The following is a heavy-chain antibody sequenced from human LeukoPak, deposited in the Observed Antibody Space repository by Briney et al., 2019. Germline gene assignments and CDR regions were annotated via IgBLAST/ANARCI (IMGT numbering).Heavy chain of an antibody. CDR2: IYYSGST. CDR3: AREGTDQYYYYYMDV. V-gene: IGHV4-59*11. D-gene: IGHD3-10*01. Sequence: SETLSLTCTVSGGSIRSQYWSWIRQPPGKGLEWIGYIYYSGSTNYNPSLKSRVTISLDTSKNQFSLKLSSVTAADTAVYYCAREGTDQYYYYYMDVWGKGTTVTVSS. J-gene: IGHJ6*03. CDR1: GGSIRSQY.